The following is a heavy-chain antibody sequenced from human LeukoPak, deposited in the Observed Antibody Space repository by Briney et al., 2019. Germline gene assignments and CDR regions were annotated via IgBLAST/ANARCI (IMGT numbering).Heavy chain of an antibody. J-gene: IGHJ4*02. V-gene: IGHV4-4*07. CDR1: GGSISSYY. D-gene: IGHD3-22*01. CDR3: ARDTYYYDSSGYSLFDY. CDR2: IYTSGST. Sequence: SETLSLTCTVSGGSISSYYWSWIRQPAGKGLEWIGRIYTSGSTNYNPSLKSRVTMSVDTSKNQFSLKLSSVTAADTAVYYCARDTYYYDSSGYSLFDYWGQGTLVTVSS.